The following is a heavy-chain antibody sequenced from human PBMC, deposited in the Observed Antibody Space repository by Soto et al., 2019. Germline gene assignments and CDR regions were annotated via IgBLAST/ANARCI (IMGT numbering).Heavy chain of an antibody. D-gene: IGHD5-12*01. J-gene: IGHJ6*02. CDR2: IYDSETT. CDR3: ARDRQSEIVAMLASNGMDV. V-gene: IGHV4-30-4*01. CDR1: GGSINSDDSY. Sequence: QVQLQESGPGLVKPSQTLSLTCTVSGGSINSDDSYWSWLRQPPGRGLEWIGYIYDSETTYYNPSLKSRVTISVATSKNQFYLKPNSVTAADTAVYYCARDRQSEIVAMLASNGMDVWGQGTTVIVSS.